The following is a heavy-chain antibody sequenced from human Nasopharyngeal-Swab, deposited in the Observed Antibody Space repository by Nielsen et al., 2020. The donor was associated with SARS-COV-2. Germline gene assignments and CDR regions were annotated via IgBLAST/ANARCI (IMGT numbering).Heavy chain of an antibody. CDR1: GFGFSNYA. V-gene: IGHV3-33*06. CDR3: VKDWRYGGGY. CDR2: IWYDGSNK. Sequence: GGSLRLSCAASGFGFSNYAMHWVRQAPGKGLEWVAVIWYDGSNKYYADSVKGRFTISRDNSKNTVYLQMNSLRADDTAVYLCVKDWRYGGGYWGQGTLVTVSS. J-gene: IGHJ4*02. D-gene: IGHD4/OR15-4a*01.